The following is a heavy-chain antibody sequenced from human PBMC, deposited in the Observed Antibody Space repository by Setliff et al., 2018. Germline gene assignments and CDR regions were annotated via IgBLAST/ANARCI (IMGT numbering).Heavy chain of an antibody. Sequence: PSETLSLTCTVSGLSLSSTTYYWAWVRQPPGKGLEWIGEINHSGTTNYDPSLEGRISISVDTSKRQFSLKLTSVTAADMAVYYCRFWSGYYKNDYWAQGTLVTVS. V-gene: IGHV4-39*07. CDR3: RFWSGYYKNDY. D-gene: IGHD3-3*01. J-gene: IGHJ4*02. CDR1: GLSLSSTTYY. CDR2: INHSGTT.